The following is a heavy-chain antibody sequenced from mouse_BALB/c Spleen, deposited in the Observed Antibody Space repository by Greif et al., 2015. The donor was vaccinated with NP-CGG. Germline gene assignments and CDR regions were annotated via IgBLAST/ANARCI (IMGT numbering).Heavy chain of an antibody. CDR2: INPSTGYT. CDR1: GYTFTSYW. Sequence: QVQLQQSGAELAKPGASVKMSCKASGYTFTSYWMHWVKQMPGQGLEWIGYINPSTGYTEYNQKFKDKATLTADKSSSTAYMQLSSLTSEDSAVYYCARRTQHFDYWGQGTTLTVSS. CDR3: ARRTQHFDY. J-gene: IGHJ2*01. V-gene: IGHV1-7*01. D-gene: IGHD6-1*01.